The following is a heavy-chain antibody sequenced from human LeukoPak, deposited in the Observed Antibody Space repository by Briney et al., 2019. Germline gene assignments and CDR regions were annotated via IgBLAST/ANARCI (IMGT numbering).Heavy chain of an antibody. Sequence: GGSLRLSCAASGFTVSSNYMSWVRQAPGKGLEWVSVIYSGGSTYYADSVKGRFTISRDNSKNTLYLQMNGLRAEDTAVYYCARDHYDILTGYLPFDYWGQGTLVTVSS. V-gene: IGHV3-66*01. D-gene: IGHD3-9*01. CDR1: GFTVSSNY. J-gene: IGHJ4*02. CDR2: IYSGGST. CDR3: ARDHYDILTGYLPFDY.